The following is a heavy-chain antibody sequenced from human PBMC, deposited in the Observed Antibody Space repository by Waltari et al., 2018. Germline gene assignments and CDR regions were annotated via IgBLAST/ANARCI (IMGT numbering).Heavy chain of an antibody. D-gene: IGHD6-13*01. V-gene: IGHV5-51*03. CDR3: ARLMGSYSSSWLRRYFQH. CDR2: IYPGDSDT. Sequence: EVQLVQSGAEVKKPGESLKISCKGSGYSFTSYWNGWVRQMPGKGLEWMGIIYPGDSDTRYSPSFQGQVTISADKSISTAYLQWSSLKASDTAMYYCARLMGSYSSSWLRRYFQHWGQGTLVTVSS. CDR1: GYSFTSYW. J-gene: IGHJ1*01.